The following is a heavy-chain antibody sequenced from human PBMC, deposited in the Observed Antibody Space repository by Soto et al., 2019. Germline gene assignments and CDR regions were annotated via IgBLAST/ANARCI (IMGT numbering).Heavy chain of an antibody. D-gene: IGHD3-22*01. Sequence: QITLKESGPTLVKPTQTLTLTCTFSGFSLSTSGVGVGWIRQPPGKALEWLALIYWNDDKRYSPSLKSRLTITKDTSKNQVVLTMTNMDPVDTATYYCAHKTYDYYDSSGWFDPWGQGTLVTVSS. CDR1: GFSLSTSGVG. CDR3: AHKTYDYYDSSGWFDP. CDR2: IYWNDDK. V-gene: IGHV2-5*01. J-gene: IGHJ5*02.